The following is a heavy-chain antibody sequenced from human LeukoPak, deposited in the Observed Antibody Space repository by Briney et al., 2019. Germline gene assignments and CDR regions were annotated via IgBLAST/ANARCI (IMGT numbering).Heavy chain of an antibody. CDR2: INHSGST. CDR1: GGSFSGYY. V-gene: IGHV4-34*01. Sequence: SETLSLTCALYGGSFSGYYWTWIRQPPGKGLEWIGEINHSGSTNYSPSLKSRVTISLDTSKSQFSLKLTSVTAADTAVYYCARGSRLTGTFDIWGQGTMATVSS. D-gene: IGHD3-9*01. CDR3: ARGSRLTGTFDI. J-gene: IGHJ3*02.